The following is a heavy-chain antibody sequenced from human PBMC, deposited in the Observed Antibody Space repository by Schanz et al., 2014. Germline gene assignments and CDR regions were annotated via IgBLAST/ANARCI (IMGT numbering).Heavy chain of an antibody. CDR3: LAPDYGMDV. V-gene: IGHV3-23*04. J-gene: IGHJ6*02. CDR1: GFTFSSYA. Sequence: EVQLVESGGGLVQPGGSLRLSCAASGFTFSSYAMSWVRQAPGKGLEWVSAISGSGGSTYYADSVKGRFTISRDNAKNSLFLQMNSLRAEDTAVYYCLAPDYGMDVWGQGTTVTVSS. CDR2: ISGSGGST.